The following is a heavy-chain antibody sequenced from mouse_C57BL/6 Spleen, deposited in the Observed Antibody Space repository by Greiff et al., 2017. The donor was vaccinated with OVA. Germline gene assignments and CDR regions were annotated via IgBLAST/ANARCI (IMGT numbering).Heavy chain of an antibody. CDR3: ARGDTSFDY. J-gene: IGHJ2*01. CDR1: GYTFTSYW. Sequence: VQLQQSGAELVMPGASVKLSCKASGYTFTSYWMHWVKQRPGQGLEWIGEIDPSDSYTNYNQKFKGKSTLTVDKSSSTAYMQLSSLTSEDSAVYYCARGDTSFDYWGQGTTLTVSS. V-gene: IGHV1-69*01. CDR2: IDPSDSYT.